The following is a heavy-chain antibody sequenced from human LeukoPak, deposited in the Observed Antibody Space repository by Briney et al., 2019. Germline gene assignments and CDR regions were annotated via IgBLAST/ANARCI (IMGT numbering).Heavy chain of an antibody. Sequence: ASVNVSCKASGYTFTSYYMHWVRQAPGQGLEWMGGINPNSGGTNYAQKFQGRVTMTRDTSISTAYMELSRLRSDDTAVYYCARVLQYCSGGSCYSGVVRAFDIWGQGTMVTVSS. CDR3: ARVLQYCSGGSCYSGVVRAFDI. V-gene: IGHV1-2*02. CDR2: INPNSGGT. CDR1: GYTFTSYY. D-gene: IGHD2-15*01. J-gene: IGHJ3*02.